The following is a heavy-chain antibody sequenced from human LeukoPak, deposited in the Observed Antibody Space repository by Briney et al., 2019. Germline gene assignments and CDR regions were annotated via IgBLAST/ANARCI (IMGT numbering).Heavy chain of an antibody. J-gene: IGHJ2*01. CDR2: IWYDGSNK. Sequence: PGGSLRLSCAASGFTFSSSGMHWVRQAPGKGLEWVAAIWYDGSNKYYADYVKGRFTISRDNSKNTLYLQMNSLRAEDTAVYYCARAPPYCGGDCSDWYFDLWGRGTLVTVSS. CDR3: ARAPPYCGGDCSDWYFDL. V-gene: IGHV3-33*01. CDR1: GFTFSSSG. D-gene: IGHD2-21*02.